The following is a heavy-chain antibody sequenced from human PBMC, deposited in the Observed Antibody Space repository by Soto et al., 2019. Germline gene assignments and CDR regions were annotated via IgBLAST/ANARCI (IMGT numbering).Heavy chain of an antibody. CDR3: ARAPKVSGSAQTRPDF. J-gene: IGHJ4*02. D-gene: IGHD6-6*01. Sequence: SETLSLTCSIYSGSFSGFYWSWIRQPPGKRLEWIGEISQSGSTNYNPSLKSRVSISVDTSKNQFSLNLTSVTAADTAVYYCARAPKVSGSAQTRPDFWGQGALVTVSS. V-gene: IGHV4-34*01. CDR1: SGSFSGFY. CDR2: ISQSGST.